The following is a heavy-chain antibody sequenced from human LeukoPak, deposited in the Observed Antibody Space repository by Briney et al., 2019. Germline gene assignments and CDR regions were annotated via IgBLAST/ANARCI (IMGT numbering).Heavy chain of an antibody. CDR3: TRDPHALDF. Sequence: GGSLRLSCAASGFTFSSYSMNWVRQAPGKGLEWVSYITSRSSTIYYADSVKGRFTISRDNAKNSLYLQMNSLSDEDTALYYCTRDPHALDFWGQGTLVTVSS. J-gene: IGHJ4*02. V-gene: IGHV3-48*02. CDR1: GFTFSSYS. CDR2: ITSRSSTI.